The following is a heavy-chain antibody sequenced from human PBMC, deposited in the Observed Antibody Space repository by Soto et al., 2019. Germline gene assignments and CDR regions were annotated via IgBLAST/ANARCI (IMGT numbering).Heavy chain of an antibody. Sequence: GASVKVSCKASGGTFTSYGIAWVRQAPGQGLEWMGWISAHNDNTNYAQKVQGRVTVTRDTSTSTAYMELRNLRSDDTAVYYCARGRYGDYWGQGALVTVSS. CDR1: GGTFTSYG. V-gene: IGHV1-18*01. D-gene: IGHD1-1*01. CDR2: ISAHNDNT. CDR3: ARGRYGDY. J-gene: IGHJ4*02.